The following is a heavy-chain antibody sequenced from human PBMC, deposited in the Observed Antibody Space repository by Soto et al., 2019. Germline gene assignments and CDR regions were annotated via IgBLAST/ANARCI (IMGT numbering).Heavy chain of an antibody. CDR2: IWYDGSNK. CDR3: ASPFMPRYINPLDV. V-gene: IGHV3-33*01. Sequence: GGSLRLSCAASGFTFSSYGMHWVRQAPGKGLEWVAVIWYDGSNKYYADSVKGRFTISRDNSKNTLYLQMNSLRAEDTAVYYCASPFMPRYINPLDVWGKGTTVTVSS. J-gene: IGHJ6*04. CDR1: GFTFSSYG. D-gene: IGHD2-2*01.